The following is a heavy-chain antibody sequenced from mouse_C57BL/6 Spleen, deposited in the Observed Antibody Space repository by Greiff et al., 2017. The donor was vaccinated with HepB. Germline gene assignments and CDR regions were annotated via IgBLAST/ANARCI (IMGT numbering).Heavy chain of an antibody. Sequence: QVQLQQSGAELVKPGASVKLSCKASGYTFPEYTIHWVKQRSGQGLEWIGWFYPGSGSIKYNEKFKDKATLPADKSSSTVYMELSRLTSEDSAVYFCARHEDFITPVVSYWYFDVWGTGTTVTVSS. V-gene: IGHV1-62-2*01. CDR1: GYTFPEYT. CDR3: ARHEDFITPVVSYWYFDV. D-gene: IGHD1-1*01. CDR2: FYPGSGSI. J-gene: IGHJ1*03.